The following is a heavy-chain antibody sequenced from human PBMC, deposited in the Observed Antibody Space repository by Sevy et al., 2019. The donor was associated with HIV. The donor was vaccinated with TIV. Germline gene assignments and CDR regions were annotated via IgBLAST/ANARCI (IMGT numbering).Heavy chain of an antibody. CDR3: AKFAGDFPHFDF. CDR1: GFTFSTYS. J-gene: IGHJ4*02. D-gene: IGHD7-27*01. Sequence: GGSLRLSCAASGFTFSTYSMTWVRQAPRKGLEWVSAISDTGTSTYYTDSVEGRFTISRDNSKSTLFLHMNSLRAEDTALDYCAKFAGDFPHFDFWGLGTLVTVSS. V-gene: IGHV3-23*01. CDR2: ISDTGTST.